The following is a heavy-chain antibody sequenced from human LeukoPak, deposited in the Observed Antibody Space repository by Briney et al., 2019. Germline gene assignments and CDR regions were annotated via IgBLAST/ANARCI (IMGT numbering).Heavy chain of an antibody. Sequence: SVKVSCKASGGTFSSYAISWVRQAPGQGLEWMGRIIPILGIANYAQKFQGRVTITADKSTSTAYMELSSLRSEDTAVYYCARDPASSIMIFGVVNPFDYWGQGTLVTVSS. D-gene: IGHD3-3*01. J-gene: IGHJ4*02. CDR1: GGTFSSYA. CDR2: IIPILGIA. V-gene: IGHV1-69*04. CDR3: ARDPASSIMIFGVVNPFDY.